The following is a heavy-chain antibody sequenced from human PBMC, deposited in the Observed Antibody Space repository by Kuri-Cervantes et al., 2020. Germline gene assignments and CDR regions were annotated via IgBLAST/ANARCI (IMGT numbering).Heavy chain of an antibody. D-gene: IGHD4-17*01. CDR3: ARASPYGDYVGY. Sequence: ASVKVSCKASGYTFTSYGISWVRQAPGRGLEWMGWISAYNGNTNYAQKLQGRVTMTTDTSTSTAYMELSSLRSEDTAVYYCARASPYGDYVGYWGQGTLVTVSS. CDR2: ISAYNGNT. V-gene: IGHV1-18*01. CDR1: GYTFTSYG. J-gene: IGHJ4*02.